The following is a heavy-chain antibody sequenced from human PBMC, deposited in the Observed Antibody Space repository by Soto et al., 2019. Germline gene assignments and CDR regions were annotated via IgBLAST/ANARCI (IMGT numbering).Heavy chain of an antibody. CDR3: VREVQGHTPAFVY. CDR2: ISPMFGAA. V-gene: IGHV1-69*19. CDR1: GGTFNTYA. J-gene: IGHJ4*02. Sequence: QVQLVQSGAEMKKPGSSVKVSCQSSGGTFNTYAMNWVRQAPGQGPEWMGDISPMFGAANYAPKFQGRVTITADESTGTSYMQLSSLTSEDTARYFCVREVQGHTPAFVYWGQGTLVTVSS.